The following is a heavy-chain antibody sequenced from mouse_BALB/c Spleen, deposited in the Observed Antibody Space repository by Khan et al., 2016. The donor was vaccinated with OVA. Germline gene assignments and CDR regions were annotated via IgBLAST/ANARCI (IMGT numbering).Heavy chain of an antibody. J-gene: IGHJ3*01. V-gene: IGHV1-69*02. CDR1: GYTFTNYW. CDR3: TREGGDGSSFAF. CDR2: IYPSDSYT. Sequence: QVRLQQSGIELVRPGASVKLSCKASGYTFTNYWINWVKQRPGQGLEWIGNIYPSDSYTNYNQKFKDKATLTVDKSSSTAYMQLSSPTSEDSAGFFRTREGGDGSSFAFRGQGTLVTVSA.